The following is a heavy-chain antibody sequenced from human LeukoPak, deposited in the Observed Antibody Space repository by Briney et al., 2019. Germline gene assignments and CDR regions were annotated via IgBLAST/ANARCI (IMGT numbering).Heavy chain of an antibody. J-gene: IGHJ5*02. CDR1: GYSISSGYY. CDR2: IYHSGST. CDR3: ARDQRVNWFDP. D-gene: IGHD6-25*01. Sequence: SETLSLTCTVSGYSISSGYYWGWIRQPPGKGLGWIGSIYHSGSTYYNPSLKSRVTISVDTSKNQFSLKLSSVTAADTAVYYCARDQRVNWFDPWGQGTLVTVSS. V-gene: IGHV4-38-2*02.